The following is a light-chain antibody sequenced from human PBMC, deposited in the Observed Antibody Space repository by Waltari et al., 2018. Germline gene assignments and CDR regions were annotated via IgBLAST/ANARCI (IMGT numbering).Light chain of an antibody. J-gene: IGLJ2*01. CDR2: DDS. CDR3: QLWDSSSVV. Sequence: YVLTKQPSVSVASGETAGVTCGGKSSGSICAHWYQQKPGQAPVLGVYDDSDRPSGIPERFSGSNSGNTATLTISSVEAGHEADYYCQLWDSSSVVFGGGTKLTVL. V-gene: IGLV3-21*02. CDR1: SSGSIC.